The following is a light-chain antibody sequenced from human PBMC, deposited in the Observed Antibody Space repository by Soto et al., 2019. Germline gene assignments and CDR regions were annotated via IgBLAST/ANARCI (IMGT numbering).Light chain of an antibody. J-gene: IGLJ1*01. CDR1: SSDVGSYNL. V-gene: IGLV2-23*02. CDR3: CSYAGRSTPYV. Sequence: QSALTQPASVSGSPGQSITISCTGTSSDVGSYNLVSWYQQYTGKAPKLMIYEVSKRPSGVSNRFSGSKSGNTASLTISGLQAEDEADYYCCSYAGRSTPYVFGTGTKLTVL. CDR2: EVS.